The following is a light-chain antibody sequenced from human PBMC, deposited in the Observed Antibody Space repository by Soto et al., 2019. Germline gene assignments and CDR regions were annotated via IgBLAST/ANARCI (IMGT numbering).Light chain of an antibody. J-gene: IGKJ3*01. V-gene: IGKV1-39*01. CDR2: GAS. Sequence: QMTQSPSSLSASVGARVTITCRASQSIRTSLNWYQQKPGKAPRLLIYGASTLQSGVPSRFSGGGSGTDFTLTINSLQPEDVATYYCQRYNNGPPVTFGPGTKV. CDR3: QRYNNGPPVT. CDR1: QSIRTS.